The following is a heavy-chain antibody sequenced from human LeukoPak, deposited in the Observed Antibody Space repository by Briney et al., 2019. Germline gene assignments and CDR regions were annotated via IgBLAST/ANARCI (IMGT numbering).Heavy chain of an antibody. D-gene: IGHD3-10*01. V-gene: IGHV1-3*03. J-gene: IGHJ4*02. Sequence: ASVKVSCKASGYTFTSYAMHWVRQAPGQRLEWMGWINAGNGNTKYSQEFQGRVTMTRNTSISTAYMELSSLRSEDTAVYYCARLYGSDHFDYWGQGTLVTVSS. CDR3: ARLYGSDHFDY. CDR2: INAGNGNT. CDR1: GYTFTSYA.